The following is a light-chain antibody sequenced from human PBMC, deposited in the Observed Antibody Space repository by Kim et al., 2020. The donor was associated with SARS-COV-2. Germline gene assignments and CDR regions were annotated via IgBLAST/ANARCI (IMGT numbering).Light chain of an antibody. J-gene: IGKJ3*01. CDR1: QSISSH. CDR3: QRSYITPFT. Sequence: DIQMTQSPSSLSASVGDRVTISCRTSQSISSHLNWYHQKPGRAPKLLIYAASTLQGGVPSRFSGSGSETGFTLTISSLQPKDFATYFCQRSYITPFTFGRSTKVDIK. CDR2: AAS. V-gene: IGKV1-39*01.